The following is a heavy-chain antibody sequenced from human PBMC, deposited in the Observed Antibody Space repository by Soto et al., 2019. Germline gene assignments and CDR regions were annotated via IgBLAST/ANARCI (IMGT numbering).Heavy chain of an antibody. CDR1: GFTFSSYG. V-gene: IGHV3-33*01. Sequence: QVQLVESGGGVVQPGTSLSLSCATSGFTFSSYGMHWVRQAPGKGLEWVAVIWSDASKKYYADSVKGRFTISRDNSKNTLYVQVNSLRVDDTAVYYCARAHSGSGASGWFGPWGQGTLVTVSS. J-gene: IGHJ5*02. CDR2: IWSDASKK. CDR3: ARAHSGSGASGWFGP. D-gene: IGHD3-10*01.